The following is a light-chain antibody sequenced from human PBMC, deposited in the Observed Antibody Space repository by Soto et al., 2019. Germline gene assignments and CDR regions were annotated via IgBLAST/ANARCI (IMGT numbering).Light chain of an antibody. V-gene: IGLV2-8*01. CDR3: SSYTGGNPSYV. Sequence: QSLLTQPPSASGSPGQSVTISCTGTSSDVEGYDDVSWYQQHPGKAPKLMIYEVTIRPSGGSDRFSGSKSGNTASLTVSGLQAEDEADYYCSSYTGGNPSYVFGTGTKVTV. J-gene: IGLJ1*01. CDR1: SSDVEGYDD. CDR2: EVT.